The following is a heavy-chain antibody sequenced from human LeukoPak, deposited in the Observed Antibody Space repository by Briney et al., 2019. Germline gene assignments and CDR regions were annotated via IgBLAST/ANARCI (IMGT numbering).Heavy chain of an antibody. CDR2: INHSGST. CDR3: ARVRGFLEWFSFEAYYMDV. Sequence: PSETLSLTCAVYGGSFSGYYWSWIRQPPGKGLEWIGEINHSGSTNYNPSLESRVTISVDTSKNQFSLKLSSVTAADTAVYYCARVRGFLEWFSFEAYYMDVWGKGTTVTVSS. D-gene: IGHD3-3*01. CDR1: GGSFSGYY. V-gene: IGHV4-34*01. J-gene: IGHJ6*03.